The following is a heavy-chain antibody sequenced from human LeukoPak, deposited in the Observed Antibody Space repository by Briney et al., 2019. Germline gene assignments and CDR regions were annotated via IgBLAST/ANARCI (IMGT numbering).Heavy chain of an antibody. CDR3: ARERWDDVFDI. Sequence: SQTLSLTCTVSGGSISSGDYYWSWIRQPPGKGLEWIGYIYYSGSTYYNPSLKSRVTISVDTSENQFSLRLSSVTAADTAVYYCARERWDDVFDIWGQGTMVTVSS. CDR2: IYYSGST. CDR1: GGSISSGDYY. V-gene: IGHV4-30-4*01. D-gene: IGHD1-26*01. J-gene: IGHJ3*02.